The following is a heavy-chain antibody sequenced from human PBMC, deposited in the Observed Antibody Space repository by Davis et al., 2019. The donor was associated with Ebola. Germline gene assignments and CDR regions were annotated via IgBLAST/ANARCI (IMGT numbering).Heavy chain of an antibody. Sequence: SETLSLTCNVSGGSFNNYYWNWIRQPPGKGLEWIGEIIHSGRTFYNPSLKSRVSMSVDTSKNQFSLKLSSVTAADTAVYYCAGVDGGWYHDSGNWFDPWGQGTLVTVSS. V-gene: IGHV4-34*12. CDR3: AGVDGGWYHDSGNWFDP. CDR2: IIHSGRT. J-gene: IGHJ5*02. CDR1: GGSFNNYY. D-gene: IGHD6-19*01.